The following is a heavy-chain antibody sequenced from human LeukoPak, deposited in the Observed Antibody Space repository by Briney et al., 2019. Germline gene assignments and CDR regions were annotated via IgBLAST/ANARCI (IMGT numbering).Heavy chain of an antibody. CDR3: ARDSLIYDSSGYYWQN. J-gene: IGHJ4*02. CDR1: GFTFDDYA. Sequence: PGRSLRLSCAASGFTFDDYAMHWVRQAPGKGLEWVSGISWNSGSIGYADSVKGRFTISRDNAKNSLHLQMNSLRAEDTALYYCARDSLIYDSSGYYWQNWGQGTLVTVSS. CDR2: ISWNSGSI. V-gene: IGHV3-9*01. D-gene: IGHD3-22*01.